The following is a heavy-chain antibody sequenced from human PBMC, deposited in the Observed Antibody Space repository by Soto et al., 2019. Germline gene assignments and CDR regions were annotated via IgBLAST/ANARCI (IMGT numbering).Heavy chain of an antibody. V-gene: IGHV3-23*01. CDR1: GFNFRIYA. D-gene: IGHD1-26*01. J-gene: IGHJ4*02. Sequence: EVQLLESGGGLAQAGGSLRLSCAASGFNFRIYAMNWVRQAPGKGLXXVSVMIGDGSSWDYADSVRGRFTISRDNSKNTLYLRMNSLRAEDTAVDYCAKDLRPDGRYDLDYWGQGTLVTVSS. CDR2: MIGDGSSW. CDR3: AKDLRPDGRYDLDY.